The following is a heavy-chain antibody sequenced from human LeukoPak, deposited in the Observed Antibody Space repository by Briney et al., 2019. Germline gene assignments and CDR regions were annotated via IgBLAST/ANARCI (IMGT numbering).Heavy chain of an antibody. CDR2: VNAGDGNT. J-gene: IGHJ4*02. CDR1: GYTFTSYA. CDR3: ARSIYPIVVVPAAAY. D-gene: IGHD2-2*01. Sequence: RASVKVSCKASGYTFTSYAMHWVRQAPGQRLEWMGWVNAGDGNTKYSQKFQGRVTITRDTSASTAYMELSSLRSEDTAVYYCARSIYPIVVVPAAAYWGQGTLVTVSS. V-gene: IGHV1-3*01.